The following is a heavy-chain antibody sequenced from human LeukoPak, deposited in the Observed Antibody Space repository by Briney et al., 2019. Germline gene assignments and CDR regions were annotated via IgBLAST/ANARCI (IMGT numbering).Heavy chain of an antibody. D-gene: IGHD3-9*01. CDR1: GFTFSSYG. Sequence: GRSLRLSCAASGFTFSSYGMHWVRQAPGKGLEWVAVISYDGSNKYYADSVKGRFTISRDNSKNTLYLQMNSLRAEDTAVYYCAKDGRYYDILTGYFDWFDPWGQGTLVTVSS. V-gene: IGHV3-30*18. CDR2: ISYDGSNK. J-gene: IGHJ5*02. CDR3: AKDGRYYDILTGYFDWFDP.